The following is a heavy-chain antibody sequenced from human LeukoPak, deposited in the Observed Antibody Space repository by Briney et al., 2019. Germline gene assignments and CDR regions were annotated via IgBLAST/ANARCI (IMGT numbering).Heavy chain of an antibody. CDR1: GGSISSGSYY. J-gene: IGHJ5*02. Sequence: PSQTLSLTCTVPGGSISSGSYYWSWIRQPAGKGLEWIGRIYTSGSTNYNPSLKSRVTISVDTSKNQFSLKLSSVTAADTAVYYCARVVAVAPLDNWFDPWGQGTLVTVSS. CDR2: IYTSGST. V-gene: IGHV4-61*02. D-gene: IGHD6-19*01. CDR3: ARVVAVAPLDNWFDP.